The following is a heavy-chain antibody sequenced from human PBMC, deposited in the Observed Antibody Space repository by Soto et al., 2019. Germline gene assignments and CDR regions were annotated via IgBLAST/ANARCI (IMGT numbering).Heavy chain of an antibody. J-gene: IGHJ3*02. CDR2: IIPIFGTA. CDR3: AREGDYYDSSGYYLDAFDI. D-gene: IGHD3-22*01. CDR1: RGTFSSYA. V-gene: IGHV1-69*13. Sequence: AVKVSCKASRGTFSSYAISWVRQAPGQGXEWMGGIIPIFGTANYAQKFQGRVTITADESTSTAYMGLSSLRSEDTAVYYCAREGDYYDSSGYYLDAFDIWGQGTMVTVSS.